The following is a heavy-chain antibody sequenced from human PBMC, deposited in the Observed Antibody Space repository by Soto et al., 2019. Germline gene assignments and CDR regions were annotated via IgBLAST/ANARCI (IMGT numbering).Heavy chain of an antibody. Sequence: SETLSLTCTVSGGSISSGAYYWSWIRQHPGKGLEWIGYIYYSGSTYYNPSLKSRVAISVDTSKNQFSLNLSSVTAADTAVYYCARSTDSSGWRFDSWGQGTLVTVSS. CDR3: ARSTDSSGWRFDS. V-gene: IGHV4-61*08. CDR1: GGSISSGAYY. D-gene: IGHD6-19*01. J-gene: IGHJ4*02. CDR2: IYYSGST.